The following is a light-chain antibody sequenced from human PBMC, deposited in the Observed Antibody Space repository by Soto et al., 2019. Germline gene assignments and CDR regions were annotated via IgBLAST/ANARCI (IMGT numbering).Light chain of an antibody. CDR1: QSISNY. Sequence: DIQRTQSPSSLSASVGDRVTITCRASQSISNYLNWYQQKPGKAPKVLIYAASTLQSGVPSRFSGSGSGTHFTLTISRLQPEDFATYYCQQNYNTATFGQGTKVDIK. J-gene: IGKJ2*01. CDR2: AAS. CDR3: QQNYNTAT. V-gene: IGKV1-39*01.